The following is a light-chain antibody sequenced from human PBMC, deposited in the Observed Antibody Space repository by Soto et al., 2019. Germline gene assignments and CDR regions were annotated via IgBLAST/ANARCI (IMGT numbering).Light chain of an antibody. CDR2: DAS. J-gene: IGKJ4*01. Sequence: EIVVTQSPATLSLSPGERATLSCRASQSVSSYLAWYQQKPGQAPRLLIYDASNRATGIPARFSGSGSGTDFPLTISSLEPEDFAVYYCQQRSNWPQLTFGGGTKVEIK. V-gene: IGKV3-11*01. CDR1: QSVSSY. CDR3: QQRSNWPQLT.